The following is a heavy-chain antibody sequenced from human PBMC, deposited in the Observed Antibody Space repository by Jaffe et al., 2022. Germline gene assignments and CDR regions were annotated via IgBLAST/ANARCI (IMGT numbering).Heavy chain of an antibody. CDR2: TRNKANSYTT. V-gene: IGHV3-72*01. CDR3: AREEVRGYSSIDY. D-gene: IGHD5-18*01. J-gene: IGHJ4*02. CDR1: GFTFSDHY. Sequence: EVQLVESGGGLVQPGGSLRLSCAASGFTFSDHYMDWVRQAPGKGLEWVGRTRNKANSYTTEYAASVKGRFTISRDDSKNSLYLQMNSLKTEDTAVYYCAREEVRGYSSIDYWGQGTLVTVSS.